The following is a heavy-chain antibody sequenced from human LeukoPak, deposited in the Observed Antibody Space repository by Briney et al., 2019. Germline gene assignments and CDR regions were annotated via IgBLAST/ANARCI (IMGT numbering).Heavy chain of an antibody. CDR1: GGSIRNTDH. Sequence: SETQSLTCAVSGGSIRNTDHWNWVRQPPGTGLEWIGEMYHDGYTNYNPSLKSRVTMSVDKSKNHFSLKLTTVTAADTAVYYCARSRGAVAGWSFDIWGQGTVVTVSS. D-gene: IGHD6-19*01. CDR3: ARSRGAVAGWSFDI. V-gene: IGHV4-4*02. J-gene: IGHJ3*02. CDR2: MYHDGYT.